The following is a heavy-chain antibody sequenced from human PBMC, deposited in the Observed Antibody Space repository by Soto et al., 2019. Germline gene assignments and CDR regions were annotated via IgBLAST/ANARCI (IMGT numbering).Heavy chain of an antibody. CDR2: ISGGGSST. CDR3: AKGRYGGNSYWYFDL. V-gene: IGHV3-23*01. D-gene: IGHD2-21*02. J-gene: IGHJ2*01. Sequence: EVLLLESGGGLVQPGGSLRLSCAASGFTFSSYAVGWVRQTPGKGLEWVSVISGGGSSTYYADSVKGQFTISRDNSKNTLYLQMNSLRAEDTAVYYCAKGRYGGNSYWYFDLWGRGTLVTVSS. CDR1: GFTFSSYA.